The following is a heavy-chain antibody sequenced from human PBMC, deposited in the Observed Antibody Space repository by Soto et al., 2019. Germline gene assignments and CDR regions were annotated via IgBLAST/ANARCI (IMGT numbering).Heavy chain of an antibody. J-gene: IGHJ6*02. CDR1: GGSISSGGYS. Sequence: PSETLSLTCAVSGGSISSGGYSWSWIRQPPGKGLEWIGYIYHSGSTYYNPSLKSRVTISVDRSKNQFSLKLRSVPAADTAVYCSARVPGPWGQGTTVTVSS. CDR2: IYHSGST. V-gene: IGHV4-30-2*01. CDR3: ARVPGP.